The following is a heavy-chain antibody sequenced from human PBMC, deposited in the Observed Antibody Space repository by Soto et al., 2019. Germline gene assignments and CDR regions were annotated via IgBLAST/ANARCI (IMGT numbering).Heavy chain of an antibody. CDR1: GFSLGSYW. CDR3: ARDVSPGTSTLYLDDFDI. Sequence: EAPLVESGGGLVQPGGSLRLSCEASGFSLGSYWMTWVRQAPGKGLEWVANIKKDGSRTSYLDSVRGRFTISRDNVGNSLSLQMDSLRAEDTGLYFCARDVSPGTSTLYLDDFDIWGQGTMVTVSS. CDR2: IKKDGSRT. D-gene: IGHD2-8*01. J-gene: IGHJ3*02. V-gene: IGHV3-7*05.